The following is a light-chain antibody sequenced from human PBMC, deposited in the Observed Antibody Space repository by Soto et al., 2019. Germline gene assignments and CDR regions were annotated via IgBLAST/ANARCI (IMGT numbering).Light chain of an antibody. Sequence: EIVLTQSPGTLSLSPGERATLSCRASQSVSSSYLAWYQQKPGQAPRLLIYGASSRATGIPDRFSGSGSGTEFTLTISSLQPDDFATYYCQQYNSYSPLTFGQGTKVDIK. V-gene: IGKV3-20*01. CDR3: QQYNSYSPLT. CDR2: GAS. J-gene: IGKJ1*01. CDR1: QSVSSSY.